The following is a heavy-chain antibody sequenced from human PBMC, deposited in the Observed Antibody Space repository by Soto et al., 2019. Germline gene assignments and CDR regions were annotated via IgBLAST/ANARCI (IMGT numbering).Heavy chain of an antibody. J-gene: IGHJ5*02. D-gene: IGHD2-15*01. CDR2: INTNTGNP. CDR1: GYTFTSYA. V-gene: IGHV7-4-1*01. Sequence: ASVKVSCKASGYTFTSYAMNWVRQAPGQGLEWMGWINTNTGNPTYAQGFTGRFVFSLDTSVSTAYLQICSLKAEDTAVYYCARDRYCSGVSCYPQAYNWFDPWGQGTLVIGSS. CDR3: ARDRYCSGVSCYPQAYNWFDP.